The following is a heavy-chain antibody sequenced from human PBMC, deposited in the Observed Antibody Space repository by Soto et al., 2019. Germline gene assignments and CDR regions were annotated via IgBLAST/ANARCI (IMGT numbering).Heavy chain of an antibody. CDR1: GFTFSSYG. CDR3: ARDSLERPLVYYGVDV. J-gene: IGHJ6*02. CDR2: IWYDGSNK. Sequence: QVQLVESGGGVVQPGRSLRLSCAASGFTFSSYGMHWVRQAPGKGLEWVAVIWYDGSNKYYADSVKGRFTISRDNSKNTLYLQMNSLRAEDTAVYYCARDSLERPLVYYGVDVWGQGTTVTVSS. V-gene: IGHV3-33*01. D-gene: IGHD1-1*01.